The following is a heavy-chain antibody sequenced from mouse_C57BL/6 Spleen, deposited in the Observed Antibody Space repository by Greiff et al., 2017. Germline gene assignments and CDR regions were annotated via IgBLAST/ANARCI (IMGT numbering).Heavy chain of an antibody. CDR3: ARDSHWYFDV. CDR2: INPSSGYT. Sequence: QVQLQQSGAELARPGASVKMSCKASGYTFTSYTMHWVKQRPGQGLEWIGYINPSSGYTTYNQKFKDKATLTADKSSSTAYVQLSSLTSEDSAVYYCARDSHWYFDVWGTGTTVTVSS. J-gene: IGHJ1*03. CDR1: GYTFTSYT. V-gene: IGHV1-4*01.